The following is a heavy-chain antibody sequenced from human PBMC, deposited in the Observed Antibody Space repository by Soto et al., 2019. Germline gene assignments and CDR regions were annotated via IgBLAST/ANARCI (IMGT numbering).Heavy chain of an antibody. Sequence: GGSLRLSCAASGFTLSTYGMHWVRQAPGKGLEWVAAMSYDGTKEYYADSVKGRFTISRDNSRNTLFLQLNSLRAEDTAVYYCARVDYWGQGTLVTSPQ. CDR3: ARVDY. V-gene: IGHV3-30*03. CDR2: MSYDGTKE. CDR1: GFTLSTYG. J-gene: IGHJ4*02.